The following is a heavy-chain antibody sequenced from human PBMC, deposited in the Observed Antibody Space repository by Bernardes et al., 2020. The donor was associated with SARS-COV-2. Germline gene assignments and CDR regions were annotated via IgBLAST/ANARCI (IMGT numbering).Heavy chain of an antibody. CDR2: ITSSSSYT. D-gene: IGHD3-3*01. J-gene: IGHJ5*02. CDR1: GFTFGDYY. V-gene: IGHV3-11*05. CDR3: AKESRITIFGVAIRPFDP. Sequence: GGSLRLSCAASGFTFGDYYMSWIRQAPGKGLEWVSYITSSSSYTNYAASVRGRFTISRDNAKKSLYLQMNSLRAEDTAVYYCAKESRITIFGVAIRPFDPWGQGTLVTVSS.